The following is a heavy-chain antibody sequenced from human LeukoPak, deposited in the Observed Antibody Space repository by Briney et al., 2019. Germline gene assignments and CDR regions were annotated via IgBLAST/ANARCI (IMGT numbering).Heavy chain of an antibody. V-gene: IGHV3-23*01. J-gene: IGHJ4*02. CDR3: AGILGYCSGGSCPIKDY. CDR1: GFTFSSYV. D-gene: IGHD2-15*01. CDR2: ISGSGSST. Sequence: GGSLRLSCAASGFTFSSYVVSCVRQAPGKGLEWVSAISGSGSSTYYADSVKGRFTISRDNSKNTLYLQMNSLRAEDTAVYYWAGILGYCSGGSCPIKDYWGQGTLVTVSS.